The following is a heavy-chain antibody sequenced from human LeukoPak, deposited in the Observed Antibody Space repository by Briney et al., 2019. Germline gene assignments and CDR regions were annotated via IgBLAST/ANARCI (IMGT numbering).Heavy chain of an antibody. V-gene: IGHV3-74*01. CDR1: GFNFNNYW. CDR3: ARELEATGFWALDY. CDR2: MNNDGRVI. Sequence: QAGGSLTLSCTVSGFNFNNYWMHWVRQPPGKGLVWVSRMNNDGRVIYYADSVNGRFTISRDNAKHTPYLQMNSLRAEDTAVYYCARELEATGFWALDYCGQGAPVTASS. D-gene: IGHD3-16*01. J-gene: IGHJ4*02.